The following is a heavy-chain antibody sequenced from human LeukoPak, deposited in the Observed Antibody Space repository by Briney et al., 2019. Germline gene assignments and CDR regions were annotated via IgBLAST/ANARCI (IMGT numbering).Heavy chain of an antibody. J-gene: IGHJ4*02. CDR3: ARENYEILTGHRNPPAY. CDR1: GGSISSSSYY. CDR2: IYYSGST. Sequence: SETLPLTCTVSGGSISSSSYYWGWIRQPPGKGLEWIGSIYYSGSTYYNPSLKSRVTISVDTSKNQFSLKLSSVTAADTAVYYCARENYEILTGHRNPPAYWGQGTLVTVSS. V-gene: IGHV4-39*07. D-gene: IGHD3-9*01.